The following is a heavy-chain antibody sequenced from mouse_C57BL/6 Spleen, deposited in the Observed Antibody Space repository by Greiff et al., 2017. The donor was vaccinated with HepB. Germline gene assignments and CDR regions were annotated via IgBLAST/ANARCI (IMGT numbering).Heavy chain of an antibody. CDR3: ARAWDYDGYYFDY. CDR2: INPNNGGT. V-gene: IGHV1-18*01. Sequence: VQLQQSGPELVKPGASVKIPCKASGYTFTDYNMDWVKQSHGKSLEWIGDINPNNGGTNYNQKFKGKATLTVDKSSSTAYMELRSLTSEDTAVYYCARAWDYDGYYFDYWGHGTTLTVSS. D-gene: IGHD2-4*01. J-gene: IGHJ2*01. CDR1: GYTFTDYN.